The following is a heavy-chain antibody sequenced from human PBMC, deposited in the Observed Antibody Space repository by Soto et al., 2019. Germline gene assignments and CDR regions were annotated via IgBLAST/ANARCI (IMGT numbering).Heavy chain of an antibody. CDR2: IYYSVSP. CDR1: VGSIRSYY. D-gene: IGHD4-4*01. Sequence: SETLSLTWTVSVGSIRSYYWRWIREPPGKGLELIGYIYYSVSPNYSPSLESRVTISEDTSKNQFSLKLSSVTAADTAIYYCAGGRDDYNGWYFDLWGRGTLVTVS. CDR3: AGGRDDYNGWYFDL. V-gene: IGHV4-59*01. J-gene: IGHJ2*01.